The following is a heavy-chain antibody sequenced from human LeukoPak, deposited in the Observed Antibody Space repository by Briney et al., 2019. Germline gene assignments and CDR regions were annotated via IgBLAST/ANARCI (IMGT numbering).Heavy chain of an antibody. Sequence: GGSLRLSCAASGFTFSGSALHWVRQASGKGLEWVGRIRSTANGYATAYAASVKGRFTISRDDSKNTAYLQMDSLKTEDTAVYYCAKDRIAAAGNYFDYWGQGTLVTVSS. CDR2: IRSTANGYAT. CDR1: GFTFSGSA. CDR3: AKDRIAAAGNYFDY. V-gene: IGHV3-73*01. J-gene: IGHJ4*02. D-gene: IGHD6-13*01.